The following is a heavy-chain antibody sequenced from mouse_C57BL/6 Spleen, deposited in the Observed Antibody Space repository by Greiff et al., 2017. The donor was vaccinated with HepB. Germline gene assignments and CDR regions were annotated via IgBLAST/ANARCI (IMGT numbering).Heavy chain of an antibody. Sequence: VQLVESGAELVRPGASVTLSCKASGYTFTDYEMHWVKQTPVHGLEWIGAIDPETGGTAYNQKFKGKAILTADKSSSTAYMELRSLTSEDSAVYYCTRNYGYWGQGTTLTVSS. J-gene: IGHJ2*01. CDR3: TRNYGY. D-gene: IGHD1-1*01. CDR1: GYTFTDYE. CDR2: IDPETGGT. V-gene: IGHV1-15*01.